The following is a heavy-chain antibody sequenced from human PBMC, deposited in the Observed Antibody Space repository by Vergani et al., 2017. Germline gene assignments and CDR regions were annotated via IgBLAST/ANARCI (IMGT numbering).Heavy chain of an antibody. V-gene: IGHV3-15*01. CDR2: IRPKTDGDTT. CDR1: GFTFSSAW. D-gene: IGHD3-9*01. J-gene: IGHJ4*02. CDR3: TTPTKWVVRYYFDY. Sequence: EVQPVESGGGLVKPGGSLRLSCTTSGFTFSSAWMSWVRQAPRKGLGWVDRIRPKTDGDTTDYAAPVKGRFTISRDDSKTTLYLQMNSLKTEDTAIYYCTTPTKWVVRYYFDYWGQGSLVTVSS.